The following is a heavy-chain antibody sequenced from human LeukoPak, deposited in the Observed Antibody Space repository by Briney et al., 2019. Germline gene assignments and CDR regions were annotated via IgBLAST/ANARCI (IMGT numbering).Heavy chain of an antibody. D-gene: IGHD4-17*01. CDR1: GFTFSDYY. Sequence: PGGSLRLSCAASGFTFSDYYMSWIRQAPGKGLEWVSYISSSSSYTNYADSVKGRFTISRDNAKNSLYLQMNSLRAEDTAVYYCARSSGYGDYTGAFDIWGQGTMVTVSS. CDR2: ISSSSSYT. V-gene: IGHV3-11*06. CDR3: ARSSGYGDYTGAFDI. J-gene: IGHJ3*02.